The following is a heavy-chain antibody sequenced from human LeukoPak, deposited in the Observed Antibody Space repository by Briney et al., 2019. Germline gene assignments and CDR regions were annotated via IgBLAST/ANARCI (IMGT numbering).Heavy chain of an antibody. CDR1: GFTFSDYS. CDR2: ISSRGTTV. CDR3: ARVRGVCSTSTCYVANADV. Sequence: PGGSLRLSCVASGFTFSDYSMNWVRQPPGKGLEWVSYISSRGTTVFYADAVKGRFTISRENDRNSVFLQMSGLRDEDTATYYCARVRGVCSTSTCYVANADVWGKGTTVSVS. V-gene: IGHV3-48*02. D-gene: IGHD3-10*01. J-gene: IGHJ6*03.